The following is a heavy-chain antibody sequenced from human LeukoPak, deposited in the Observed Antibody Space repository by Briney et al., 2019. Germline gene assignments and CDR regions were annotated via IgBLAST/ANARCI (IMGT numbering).Heavy chain of an antibody. CDR1: GGSISSYH. Sequence: SETLSLTCTVSGGSISSYHWSWIRQPAGKGLEWIGRIYNSGSTNYNPSLKSRVTMSVDTSKNQFSLKLSFVTAADTAVYYCARAYDYGSSNWFDPWGQGTLVTVSS. CDR2: IYNSGST. CDR3: ARAYDYGSSNWFDP. V-gene: IGHV4-4*07. D-gene: IGHD4-17*01. J-gene: IGHJ5*02.